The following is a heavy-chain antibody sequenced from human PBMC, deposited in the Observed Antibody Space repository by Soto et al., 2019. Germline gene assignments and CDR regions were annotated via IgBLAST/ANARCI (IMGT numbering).Heavy chain of an antibody. J-gene: IGHJ4*02. Sequence: ESGGGLVQPGGSLRLSCAASGFTFSSYSMNWVRQAPGKGLEWVSYISSSSSTIYYADSVKGRFTISRDNAKNSLYLQMNSLRAEDTAVYYCARDGNYAIGGVDYWGQGTLVTVSS. D-gene: IGHD1-7*01. CDR2: ISSSSSTI. V-gene: IGHV3-48*01. CDR1: GFTFSSYS. CDR3: ARDGNYAIGGVDY.